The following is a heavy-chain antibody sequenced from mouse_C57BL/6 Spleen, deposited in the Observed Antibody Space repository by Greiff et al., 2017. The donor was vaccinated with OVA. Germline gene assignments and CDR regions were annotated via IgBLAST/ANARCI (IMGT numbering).Heavy chain of an antibody. CDR2: IDPSDSYT. CDR3: ARGVFDY. J-gene: IGHJ2*01. Sequence: QVQLQQPGAELVKPGASVKLSCKASGYTFTSYWMQWVKQRPGQGLEWIGEIDPSDSYTNYNQKFKGKATLTVDTSSSTAYMQLSSLTAEDSAVYYCARGVFDYWGQGTTLTVSS. V-gene: IGHV1-50*01. CDR1: GYTFTSYW.